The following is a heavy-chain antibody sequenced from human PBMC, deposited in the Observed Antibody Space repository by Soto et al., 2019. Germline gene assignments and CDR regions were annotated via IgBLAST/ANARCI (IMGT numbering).Heavy chain of an antibody. CDR3: ARDYSSGALGDAFDI. CDR2: INAGNGNT. D-gene: IGHD6-19*01. CDR1: GYTFTSYA. Sequence: ASVKVSCKASGYTFTSYAMHWVRQAPGQRLEWMGWINAGNGNTKYSQKFQGRVTITRDTSASTAYMELRSLRSDDTAVYYCARDYSSGALGDAFDIWGQGTMVTVSS. V-gene: IGHV1-3*01. J-gene: IGHJ3*02.